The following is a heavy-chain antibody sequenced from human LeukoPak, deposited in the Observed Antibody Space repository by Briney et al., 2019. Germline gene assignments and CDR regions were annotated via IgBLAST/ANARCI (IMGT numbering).Heavy chain of an antibody. J-gene: IGHJ5*01. CDR3: ARVDGIQLWFDY. V-gene: IGHV1-18*01. Sequence: ASVKVSCKASGYTFTSYGVSWVRQAPGQGLEWMGWISAYNGYTNYAQKLQGRVTMTTDTSTSTAYMELRSLRSDDTAVYYCARVDGIQLWFDYWGQGTLVTVSS. CDR1: GYTFTSYG. D-gene: IGHD5-18*01. CDR2: ISAYNGYT.